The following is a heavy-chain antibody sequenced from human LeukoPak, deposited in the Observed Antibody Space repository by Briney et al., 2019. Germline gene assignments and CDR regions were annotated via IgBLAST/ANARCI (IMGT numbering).Heavy chain of an antibody. CDR3: AKNLYCGGGSCYPSALGMDV. J-gene: IGHJ6*02. V-gene: IGHV3-74*01. CDR1: GLTFRTTW. D-gene: IGHD2-15*01. Sequence: GGSLRLSCATSGLTFRTTWMHWVRQAPGKGLMWVSRMNGEGTTIDYADSVKGRFTVSRDYAKNTLFLQMNSLRAEDTAVYYCAKNLYCGGGSCYPSALGMDVWGQGTTVTVSS. CDR2: MNGEGTTI.